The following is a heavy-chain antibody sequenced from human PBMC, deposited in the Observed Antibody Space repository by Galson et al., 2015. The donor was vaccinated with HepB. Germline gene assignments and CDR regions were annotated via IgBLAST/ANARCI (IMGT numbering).Heavy chain of an antibody. CDR1: GFTFSSYS. Sequence: SLRLSCAASGFTFSSYSMNWVRQAPGKGLEWVSSISSSSSYIYYADSVKGRFTISRDNAKNSLYLQMNSLRAEDTAVYYCARICGGDCSPWAFDIWGQGTMVTVSS. CDR3: ARICGGDCSPWAFDI. CDR2: ISSSSSYI. D-gene: IGHD2-21*02. J-gene: IGHJ3*02. V-gene: IGHV3-21*01.